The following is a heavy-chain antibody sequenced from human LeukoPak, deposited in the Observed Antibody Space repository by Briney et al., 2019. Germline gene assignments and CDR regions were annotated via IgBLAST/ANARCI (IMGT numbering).Heavy chain of an antibody. D-gene: IGHD6-6*01. J-gene: IGHJ4*02. Sequence: SETLSLTCTVSGDSISSYYWSWIRQPAGKGLEWIGRIHTSGSTNHNPSLTSRVTMSVDTSKNQFSLKLTSVTAADTAVYYCARETAELGRSFDYWGQGAQVTVPS. CDR2: IHTSGST. CDR3: ARETAELGRSFDY. V-gene: IGHV4-4*07. CDR1: GDSISSYY.